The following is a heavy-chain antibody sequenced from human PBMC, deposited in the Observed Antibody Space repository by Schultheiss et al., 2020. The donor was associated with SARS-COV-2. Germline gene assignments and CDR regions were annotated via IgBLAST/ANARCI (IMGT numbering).Heavy chain of an antibody. CDR2: FDPEDGET. Sequence: ASVKVSCKAFGYTFTSHGISWVRQAPGQGLEWMGGFDPEDGETIYAQKFQGRVTMTRDTSTSTVYMELSSLRSEDTAVYYCARAPVYDFWSGYYNREGALDVWGQGTTVTVSS. CDR3: ARAPVYDFWSGYYNREGALDV. V-gene: IGHV1-18*04. D-gene: IGHD3-3*01. CDR1: GYTFTSHG. J-gene: IGHJ6*02.